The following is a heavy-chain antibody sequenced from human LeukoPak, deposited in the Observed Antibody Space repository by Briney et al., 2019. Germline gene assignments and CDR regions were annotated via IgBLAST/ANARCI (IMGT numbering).Heavy chain of an antibody. CDR1: RFTFSTYA. CDR3: ARGHGGHNWFDP. V-gene: IGHV3-23*01. J-gene: IGHJ5*02. CDR2: ISGSGGST. Sequence: QPGGSLRLSCAASRFTFSTYAMNWVRQAPGKGLEWVSAISGSGGSTYYADSVKGRFTISRDNSKNTLYLQMNSLRAEDTAVYYCARGHGGHNWFDPWGQGTLVTVSS. D-gene: IGHD4-23*01.